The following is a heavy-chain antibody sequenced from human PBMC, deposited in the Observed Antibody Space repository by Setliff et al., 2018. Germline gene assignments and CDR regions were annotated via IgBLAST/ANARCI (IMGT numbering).Heavy chain of an antibody. D-gene: IGHD3-10*01. CDR2: ITNSGGTI. CDR3: ARDITLTTVREGGMDV. Sequence: GGSLRLSCAASGFTFSDYYMSWIRQAPGKGLEWVSYITNSGGTIYYADSVKGRFTISRDNAKNSLFLQMNSLRAEDTALYYCARDITLTTVREGGMDVWGKGTTVTVSS. CDR1: GFTFSDYY. V-gene: IGHV3-11*04. J-gene: IGHJ6*03.